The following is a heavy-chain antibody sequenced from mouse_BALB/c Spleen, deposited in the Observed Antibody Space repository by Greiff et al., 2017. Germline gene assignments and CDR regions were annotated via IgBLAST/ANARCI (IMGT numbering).Heavy chain of an antibody. D-gene: IGHD2-10*02. J-gene: IGHJ3*01. CDR1: GFNIKDTY. CDR3: ARGYGNYGPWFAY. V-gene: IGHV14-3*02. Sequence: VQLKESGAELVKPGASVKLSCTASGFNIKDTYMHWVKQRPEQGLEWIGRIDPANGNTKYDPKFQGKATITADTSSNTAYLQLSSLTSEDTAVYYCARGYGNYGPWFAYWGQGTLVTVSA. CDR2: IDPANGNT.